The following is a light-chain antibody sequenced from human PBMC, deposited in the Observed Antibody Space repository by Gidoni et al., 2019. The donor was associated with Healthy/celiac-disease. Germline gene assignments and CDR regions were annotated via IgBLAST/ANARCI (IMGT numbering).Light chain of an antibody. J-gene: IGKJ5*01. CDR3: QQSYSTIT. V-gene: IGKV1-39*01. CDR2: AAS. Sequence: DIQMTKSPSSLSASVGDRVTITCRASQSISSYLNWYQQKPGKAPQLLIYAASSLQSGVPSRFSGSGSGTDFTLTISSLQPEDFATYYCQQSYSTITFGQGTRLEIK. CDR1: QSISSY.